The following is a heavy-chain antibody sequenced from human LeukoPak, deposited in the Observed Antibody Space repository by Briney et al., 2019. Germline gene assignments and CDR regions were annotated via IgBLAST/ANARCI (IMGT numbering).Heavy chain of an antibody. CDR1: GYTFTSYD. V-gene: IGHV1-8*01. D-gene: IGHD3-22*01. CDR3: ARNVYYYDTSVGY. CDR2: MNPNSGNT. J-gene: IGHJ4*02. Sequence: GASAKVSCKASGYTFTSYDINWVRQATGQGLEWMGWMNPNSGNTGYAQKFQGRVTMTRNTSISTAYMELSSLRSDDTAVYYCARNVYYYDTSVGYWGQGTLVTVSS.